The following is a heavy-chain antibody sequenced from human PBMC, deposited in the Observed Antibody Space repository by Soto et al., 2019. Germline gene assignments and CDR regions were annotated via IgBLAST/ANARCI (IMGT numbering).Heavy chain of an antibody. CDR1: GGSISSSSYY. D-gene: IGHD4-4*01. V-gene: IGHV4-39*01. CDR2: IYYSGNT. CDR3: PRPYRRNSHFDY. J-gene: IGHJ4*02. Sequence: QLQLQESGPGLVKPSETLSLTCTVSGGSISSSSYYWGWIRQPPGKGRVWIGSIYYSGNTYYNPSLRSRVTTFPHTSKSPSSPKPRSVPAPDTAVYSCPRPYRRNSHFDYWGQGTLVTVSP.